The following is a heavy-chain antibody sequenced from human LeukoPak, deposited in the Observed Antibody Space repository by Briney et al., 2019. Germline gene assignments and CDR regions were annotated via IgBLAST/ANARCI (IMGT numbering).Heavy chain of an antibody. CDR2: IYYSGST. Sequence: SETLSLTCTVSGGSISSYYWGWIRQPPGKGLEWIGSIYYSGSTYYNPSLKSRVTISVDTSKNQFSLKLSSVTAADTAVYYCASRITIFGGNWFDPWGQGTLVTVSS. J-gene: IGHJ5*02. CDR3: ASRITIFGGNWFDP. V-gene: IGHV4-39*01. D-gene: IGHD3-3*01. CDR1: GGSISSYY.